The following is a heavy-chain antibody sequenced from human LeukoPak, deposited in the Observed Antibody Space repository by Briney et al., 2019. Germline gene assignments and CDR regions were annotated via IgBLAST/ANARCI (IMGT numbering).Heavy chain of an antibody. CDR2: ISAYNGNT. CDR1: GYTFTSYG. CDR3: ARAEYYYGSGSKRHKGGWFDP. Sequence: ASVKVSCKASGYTFTSYGISWVRQAPGQGLEWMGWISAYNGNTNYAQKLQGRVTMTTDKSTSTAYMEMSSLRSEDTAVYYCARAEYYYGSGSKRHKGGWFDPWGQGTLVTVSS. D-gene: IGHD3-10*01. J-gene: IGHJ5*02. V-gene: IGHV1-18*01.